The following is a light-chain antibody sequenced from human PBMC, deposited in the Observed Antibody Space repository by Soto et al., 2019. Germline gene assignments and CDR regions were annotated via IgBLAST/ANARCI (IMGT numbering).Light chain of an antibody. CDR2: EVS. Sequence: QSALTQPPSASGSAGQSVTISCTGTSSDVGGYTYVSWYQQHPGKAPKLMIYEVSKRPSGVPDRFSGSKSGNTASLTLSGLQAEDEADYYCSSYADINPYVFGTGTKVTPL. CDR1: SSDVGGYTY. CDR3: SSYADINPYV. J-gene: IGLJ1*01. V-gene: IGLV2-8*01.